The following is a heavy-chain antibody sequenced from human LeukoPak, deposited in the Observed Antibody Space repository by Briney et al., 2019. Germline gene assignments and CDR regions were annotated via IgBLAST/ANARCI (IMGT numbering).Heavy chain of an antibody. CDR1: GFSFSRAW. J-gene: IGHJ6*03. CDR2: ISGSGGST. CDR3: AKGSRMVRGVTSLYYYYYDMDV. Sequence: GGSMRLSCAAAGFSFSRAWMSWVRQAPGKGLEWVSAISGSGGSTYYADSVKGRFTISRDNSKNTLYLQRNSLRAEDTAVYYCAKGSRMVRGVTSLYYYYYDMDVWGKGTTVTISS. V-gene: IGHV3-23*01. D-gene: IGHD3-10*01.